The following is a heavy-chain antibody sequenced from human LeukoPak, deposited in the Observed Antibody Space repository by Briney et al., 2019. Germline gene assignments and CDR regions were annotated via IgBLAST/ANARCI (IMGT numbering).Heavy chain of an antibody. CDR3: SRGYYQQSRLDF. V-gene: IGHV3-74*01. D-gene: IGHD3-22*01. CDR2: INNDGSDT. Sequence: GGSLRLSCAASGFTFPTYWMHWVRQAPGKGLEWVSRINNDGSDTVYADSVKGRFTISRDNAQNTLYLQMNGLRAEDTAAYYCSRGYYQQSRLDFWGQGTLVTVSS. J-gene: IGHJ4*02. CDR1: GFTFPTYW.